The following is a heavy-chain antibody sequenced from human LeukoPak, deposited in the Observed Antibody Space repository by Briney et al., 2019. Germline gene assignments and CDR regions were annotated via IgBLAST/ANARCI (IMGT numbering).Heavy chain of an antibody. J-gene: IGHJ5*02. CDR2: ISAYNGNT. D-gene: IGHD2-2*01. CDR3: ARVKCSSTSCYLNWFDP. Sequence: ASVKVSCKASGGTFSSYAISWVRQAPGQGLEWMGWISAYNGNTNYAQKLQGRVTMTTDTSTSTAYMELRSLRSDDTAVYYCARVKCSSTSCYLNWFDPWGQGTLVTVSS. V-gene: IGHV1-18*01. CDR1: GGTFSSYA.